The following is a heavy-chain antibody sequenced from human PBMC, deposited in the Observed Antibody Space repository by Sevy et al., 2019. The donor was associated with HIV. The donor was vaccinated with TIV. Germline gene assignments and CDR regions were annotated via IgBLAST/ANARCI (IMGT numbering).Heavy chain of an antibody. CDR1: GFGLSNHA. D-gene: IGHD2-15*01. V-gene: IGHV3-30*01. CDR2: ISYDARKK. J-gene: IGHJ4*02. CDR3: SRLVGYCSGGRCSIIDF. Sequence: GGSLRLSCAASGFGLSNHAMIWVRQAPGKGLEWVAGISYDARKKYYADSVRGRFTIFRDDSKNKLYLQMNSLTTEDTAVYYCSRLVGYCSGGRCSIIDFWGQGTLVTVSS.